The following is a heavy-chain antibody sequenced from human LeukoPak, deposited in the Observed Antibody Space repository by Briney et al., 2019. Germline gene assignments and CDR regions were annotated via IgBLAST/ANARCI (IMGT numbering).Heavy chain of an antibody. D-gene: IGHD6-13*01. CDR3: ARDGTAPGLYFDL. CDR1: GFTFSDYW. J-gene: IGHJ4*02. CDR2: ISQNGGEK. Sequence: GGSLRLSCAISGFTFSDYWMNWVRQAPGKGLEWVASISQNGGEKSYLDSVKGRFTISRDNPKNSLYLQMSSLRAEDTAVYYCARDGTAPGLYFDLWGQGTLVTVDS. V-gene: IGHV3-7*01.